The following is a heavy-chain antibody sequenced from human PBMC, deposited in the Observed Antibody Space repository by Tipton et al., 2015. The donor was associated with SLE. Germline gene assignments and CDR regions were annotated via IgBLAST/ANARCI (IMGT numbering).Heavy chain of an antibody. D-gene: IGHD5/OR15-5a*01. CDR2: INHSGST. Sequence: TLSLTCSVSGDSVTSGLYYWSWIRQAAGKGLEWIGEINHSGSTNYNPSLKSRVTISVDTSKNQFSLKLSSVTAADTAVYYCAGVSRDAFEIWGQGTMVTVSS. CDR3: AGVSRDAFEI. J-gene: IGHJ3*02. CDR1: GDSVTSGLYY. V-gene: IGHV4-61*10.